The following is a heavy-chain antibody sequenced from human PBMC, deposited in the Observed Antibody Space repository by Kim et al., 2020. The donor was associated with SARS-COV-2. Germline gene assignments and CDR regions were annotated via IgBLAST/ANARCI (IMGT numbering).Heavy chain of an antibody. CDR2: GST. V-gene: IGHV4-31*02. Sequence: GSTYYTPSLKSRVTISVDTSKNQFSLKLSSVTAADTAVYYCARERESRFDYWGQGTLVTVSS. J-gene: IGHJ4*02. D-gene: IGHD3-10*01. CDR3: ARERESRFDY.